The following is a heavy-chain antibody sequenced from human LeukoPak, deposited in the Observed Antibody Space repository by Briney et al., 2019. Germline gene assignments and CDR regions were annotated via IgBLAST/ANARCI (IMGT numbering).Heavy chain of an antibody. V-gene: IGHV3-30*03. CDR1: GFTFSSYG. CDR2: ISYDGSNK. Sequence: GGSLRLSCALSGFTFSSYGMHWVRQVPGKGLEWVAVISYDGSNKYYADSVKGRFTSSRDNSKNTLYLQMNSLRAEDTAVYYCAGLSVRTGMGKEFDPWGQGTLVTVSS. CDR3: AGLSVRTGMGKEFDP. D-gene: IGHD1-14*01. J-gene: IGHJ5*02.